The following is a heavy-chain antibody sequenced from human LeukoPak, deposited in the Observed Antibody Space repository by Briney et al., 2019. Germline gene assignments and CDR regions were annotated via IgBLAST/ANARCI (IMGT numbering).Heavy chain of an antibody. D-gene: IGHD3-22*01. Sequence: ASVKVSCKASGYTFTSYYMHWVRQAPGQGLEWMGIISPSGGSTSYAQKFQGRVTMTRDTSTSTVYMELSSLRSEDTAVYYCARDRPIDYYDSSGYQEPDYWGQGTLVTVSS. J-gene: IGHJ4*02. CDR1: GYTFTSYY. CDR3: ARDRPIDYYDSSGYQEPDY. V-gene: IGHV1-46*01. CDR2: ISPSGGST.